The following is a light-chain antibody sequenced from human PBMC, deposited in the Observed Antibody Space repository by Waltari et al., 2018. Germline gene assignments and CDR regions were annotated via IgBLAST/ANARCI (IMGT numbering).Light chain of an antibody. V-gene: IGKV1-5*03. J-gene: IGKJ4*02. CDR1: QSIPRL. CDR2: KAS. Sequence: DIQMTQSPSTLSASVGDRVPLPCRASQSIPRLLAWYQQKPGKAPKLLIYKASILESGVPSRFSGSGSGTEFTLTISSLQPDDFATYYCQHYDSYSATFGRGTKVEIK. CDR3: QHYDSYSAT.